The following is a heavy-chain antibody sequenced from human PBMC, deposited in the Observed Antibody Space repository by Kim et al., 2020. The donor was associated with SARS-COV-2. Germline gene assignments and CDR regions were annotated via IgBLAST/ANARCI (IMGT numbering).Heavy chain of an antibody. D-gene: IGHD2-15*01. CDR3: ARARIATRPSGSVPGSLYYFDY. Sequence: GESLKISCKGSGYKFNTFWIGWVRQTPGKGLEWMGIIHPDDSEARNSPSLQGQVTISVDKSINTAYLQWSSLKASDSGIYYCARARIATRPSGSVPGSLYYFDYWGLGTLVTVSS. V-gene: IGHV5-51*01. CDR2: IHPDDSEA. J-gene: IGHJ4*02. CDR1: GYKFNTFW.